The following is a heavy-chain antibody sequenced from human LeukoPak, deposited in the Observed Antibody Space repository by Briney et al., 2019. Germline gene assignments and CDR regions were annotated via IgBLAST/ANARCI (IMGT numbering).Heavy chain of an antibody. CDR2: IYYSGST. CDR1: GGSISSYY. V-gene: IGHV4-59*08. D-gene: IGHD3-3*01. CDR3: ARLYYDFWSGYGAFDI. J-gene: IGHJ3*02. Sequence: PSETLSLTCTVSGGSISSYYWSWIRQPPGKGLEWIGYIYYSGSTNYNPSLKGRVTISVDTSKNQFSLKLSSVTAADTAVYYCARLYYDFWSGYGAFDIWGQGTMVTVSS.